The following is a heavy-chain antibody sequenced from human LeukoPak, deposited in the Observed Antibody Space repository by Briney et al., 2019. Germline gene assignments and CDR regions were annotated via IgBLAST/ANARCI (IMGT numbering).Heavy chain of an antibody. V-gene: IGHV5-51*01. Sequence: GESLKISCKGSGYTFTNYWIGWVRQMPGKGLEWMGIIYPGGSDTRYSPSFQGQVTISADKSISTAYLQWNSLKAPDTAMYYCARPLHDYSKYWFDPWGQGTLVTVSS. CDR1: GYTFTNYW. J-gene: IGHJ5*02. CDR3: ARPLHDYSKYWFDP. D-gene: IGHD4-11*01. CDR2: IYPGGSDT.